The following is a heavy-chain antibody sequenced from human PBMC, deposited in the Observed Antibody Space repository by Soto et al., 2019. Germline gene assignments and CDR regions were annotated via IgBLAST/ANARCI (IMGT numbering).Heavy chain of an antibody. CDR2: IVPNVGTV. CDR3: ARRDTSGFLRYFDN. CDR1: GGTLSSFINYP. Sequence: ASVKVSCKASGGTLSSFINYPINWVRQAPGQGLEWMGGIVPNVGTVNYAQQFQGRVTITADKSTGTAYMEVSSLRSEDTALYYCARRDTSGFLRYFDNWGQGTLVTVSS. V-gene: IGHV1-69*06. D-gene: IGHD3-3*01. J-gene: IGHJ4*02.